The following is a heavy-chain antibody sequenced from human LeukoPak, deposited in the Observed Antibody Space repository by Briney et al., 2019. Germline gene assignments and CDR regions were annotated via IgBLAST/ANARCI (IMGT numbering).Heavy chain of an antibody. Sequence: SETLSLTCTVSGYSISSGYYWGWIRQPPGKGLEWIGSIYHSGSTYYNPSLKSRVTISVDTSKNQFSLKLSSVTAADTAVYYCARNGGGVDSSGWYFGRYNWFDPWGQGTLVTVSS. V-gene: IGHV4-38-2*02. D-gene: IGHD6-19*01. CDR3: ARNGGGVDSSGWYFGRYNWFDP. J-gene: IGHJ5*02. CDR1: GYSISSGYY. CDR2: IYHSGST.